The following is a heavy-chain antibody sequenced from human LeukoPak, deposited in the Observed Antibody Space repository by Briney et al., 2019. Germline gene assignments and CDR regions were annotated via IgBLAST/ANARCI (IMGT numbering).Heavy chain of an antibody. CDR3: ARGPTYYYDSSGYP. D-gene: IGHD3-22*01. J-gene: IGHJ5*02. V-gene: IGHV4-34*01. CDR1: GGSFSGYY. Sequence: SETLSLTCAVYGGSFSGYYWSWIRQPPGKGLEWIGEINHSGSTNYNPSLKSRVTISVDTSKNQFSLKLSSVTAADTAMYYCARGPTYYYDSSGYPWGQGTLVTVSS. CDR2: INHSGST.